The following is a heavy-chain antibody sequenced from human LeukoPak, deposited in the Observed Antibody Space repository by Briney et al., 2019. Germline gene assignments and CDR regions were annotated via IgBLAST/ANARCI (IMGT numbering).Heavy chain of an antibody. Sequence: GGSLRLSCAASGFTFSSYAMSWDRQAPGKGLEWVSGISGSGGSTYYADSVKGRFTISRDNSKNTLYLQMNSLRAEDTAVYYCAKVVIESSGYCYIDYWGQGTLVTVSS. CDR1: GFTFSSYA. V-gene: IGHV3-23*01. CDR2: ISGSGGST. D-gene: IGHD3-22*01. J-gene: IGHJ4*02. CDR3: AKVVIESSGYCYIDY.